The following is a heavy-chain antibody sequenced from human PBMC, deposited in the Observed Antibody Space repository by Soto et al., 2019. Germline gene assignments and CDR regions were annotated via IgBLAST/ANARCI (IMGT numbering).Heavy chain of an antibody. CDR2: IYPGDSDT. D-gene: IGHD2-15*01. CDR3: ASVYCSGGSCYSGFDYFDY. V-gene: IGHV5-51*01. Sequence: PGESLKISCKGSGYSFTSYWIGWVRQMPGKGLEWMGIIYPGDSDTRYSPSFQGQVTISADKSISTAYLQWSSLKASDTAMYYCASVYCSGGSCYSGFDYFDYWGQGTLVTVS. J-gene: IGHJ4*02. CDR1: GYSFTSYW.